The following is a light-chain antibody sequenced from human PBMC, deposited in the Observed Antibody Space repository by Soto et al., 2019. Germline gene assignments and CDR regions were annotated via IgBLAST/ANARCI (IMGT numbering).Light chain of an antibody. V-gene: IGKV3-11*01. J-gene: IGKJ1*01. Sequence: EIVLTQSPATLSLSPGERATLSCRASQSVSSSLAWYQQKPGLPPGLLIYDASNRAAGIPARFSGSGSGTDFTLTISSLEPEDFAVYYCQQRSDWPAWTFGQGTKVEIK. CDR3: QQRSDWPAWT. CDR2: DAS. CDR1: QSVSSS.